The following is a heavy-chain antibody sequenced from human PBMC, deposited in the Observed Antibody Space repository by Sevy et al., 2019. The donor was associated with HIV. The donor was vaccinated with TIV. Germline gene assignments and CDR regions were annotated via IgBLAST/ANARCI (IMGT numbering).Heavy chain of an antibody. D-gene: IGHD6-19*01. CDR3: ASSGYTSGRYPEY. J-gene: IGHJ4*02. Sequence: GGSLRLSCVASGFNFGSYAMAWVRQAPGKGLEWVSFIRGTGANIVYAASVKGRFTISRDNSKNTLSLQMNSLRVDDTAVYYCASSGYTSGRYPEYWGLGTLVTVSS. V-gene: IGHV3-23*01. CDR2: IRGTGANI. CDR1: GFNFGSYA.